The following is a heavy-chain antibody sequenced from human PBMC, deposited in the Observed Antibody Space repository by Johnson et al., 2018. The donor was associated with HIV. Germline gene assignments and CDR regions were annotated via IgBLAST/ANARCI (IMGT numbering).Heavy chain of an antibody. CDR3: ARANGQLGVAFDI. J-gene: IGHJ3*02. CDR1: GFTFSSYW. Sequence: VQLVESVGGLVQPGGSLRLSCAVSGFTFSSYWMTWVRQAPGKGLEWVANIKQDGSEKYYVDSVKGRFTISRDNAKNSLYLQMNSLRAEDTAVYYCARANGQLGVAFDIWGQGTMVTVSS. V-gene: IGHV3-7*05. D-gene: IGHD6-6*01. CDR2: IKQDGSEK.